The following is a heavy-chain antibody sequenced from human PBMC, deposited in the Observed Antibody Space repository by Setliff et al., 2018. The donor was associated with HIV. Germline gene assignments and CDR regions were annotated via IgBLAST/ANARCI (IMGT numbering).Heavy chain of an antibody. J-gene: IGHJ4*02. Sequence: NPSETLSLTCTVSGVSISNYYWSWIRQPAGKGLEWIGRIYTSGNTNYNPSLKSRVTMSVDTSKKQFSLKLTSVTAADTAVYYCAGHFYYSGSGIWAGLDSWGQGTLVTVSS. CDR1: GVSISNYY. V-gene: IGHV4-4*07. CDR2: IYTSGNT. D-gene: IGHD3-10*01. CDR3: AGHFYYSGSGIWAGLDS.